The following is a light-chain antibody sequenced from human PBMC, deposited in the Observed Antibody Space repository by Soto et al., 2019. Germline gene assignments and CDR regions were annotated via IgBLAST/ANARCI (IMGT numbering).Light chain of an antibody. V-gene: IGLV1-44*01. CDR3: AAWNENLNGATYV. J-gene: IGLJ1*01. CDR1: SSNIGSNA. Sequence: QSVLTQPPSASGTPGQKVTISCSGSSSNIGSNAVNWYQQVPGTAPKLLIYSDDQRPSGVPDRFSGSKSGTSASLAIRGLQSEDEADYICAAWNENLNGATYVFGTGTKVTVL. CDR2: SDD.